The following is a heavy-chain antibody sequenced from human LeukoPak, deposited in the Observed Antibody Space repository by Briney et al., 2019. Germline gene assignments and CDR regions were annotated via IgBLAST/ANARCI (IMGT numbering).Heavy chain of an antibody. D-gene: IGHD4-23*01. CDR3: ARKTVVGSYFDY. CDR2: IKQDGSDK. CDR1: GFTFSAYW. J-gene: IGHJ4*02. V-gene: IGHV3-7*03. Sequence: PGGSLRLSCAASGFTFSAYWMSWVRQAPGKGXXXVANIKQDGSDKYYVDSVKGRFTISRDNAKNSLYLQMNSLRAEDTAVYYCARKTVVGSYFDYWGQGTPVTASS.